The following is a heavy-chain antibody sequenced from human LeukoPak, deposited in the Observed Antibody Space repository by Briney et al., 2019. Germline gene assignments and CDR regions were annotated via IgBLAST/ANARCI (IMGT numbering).Heavy chain of an antibody. V-gene: IGHV4-59*01. CDR2: IYYSGST. CDR1: GGSISSYY. Sequence: PSETLSLTCTVSGGSISSYYWSWIRQPPGKGLEWIGYIYYSGSTNYNPSLKSRVTISVDTSKNQFSLKLSSVTAADTAVYYCARGLFGVVIPNENFDYWGQGTLVTVSS. CDR3: ARGLFGVVIPNENFDY. J-gene: IGHJ4*02. D-gene: IGHD3-3*01.